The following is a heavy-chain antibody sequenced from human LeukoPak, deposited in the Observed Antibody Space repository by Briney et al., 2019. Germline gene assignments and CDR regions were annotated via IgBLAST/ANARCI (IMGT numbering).Heavy chain of an antibody. CDR2: IYTSGST. CDR1: GGSISSYY. Sequence: SETLSLTCTVSGGSISSYYWSWIRQPAGKGLECIGRIYTSGSTNYNPSLKSRVTMSVDTSKNQFSLKLSSVTAADTAVYYCARELDDYVWGSYRLGFDYWGQGTLVTVSS. V-gene: IGHV4-4*07. D-gene: IGHD3-16*02. J-gene: IGHJ4*02. CDR3: ARELDDYVWGSYRLGFDY.